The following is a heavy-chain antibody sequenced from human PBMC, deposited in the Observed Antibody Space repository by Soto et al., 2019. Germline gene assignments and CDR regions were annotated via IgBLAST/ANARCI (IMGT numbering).Heavy chain of an antibody. V-gene: IGHV4-34*01. Sequence: SETLSLTCAVYGGSFSGYYWSWVGQPPGKGLEWLGEINHSGSTNYNPSLKSRVTISVDTSKNQFSLKLSSVTAADTAVYYCAGSIAVAGQRLELDYWGQGTLVTSPQ. J-gene: IGHJ4*02. CDR3: AGSIAVAGQRLELDY. CDR1: GGSFSGYY. D-gene: IGHD6-19*01. CDR2: INHSGST.